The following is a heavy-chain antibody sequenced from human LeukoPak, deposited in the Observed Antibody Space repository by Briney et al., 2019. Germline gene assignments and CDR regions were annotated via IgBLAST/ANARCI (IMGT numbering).Heavy chain of an antibody. CDR2: IIPIFGTA. CDR3: ARETTVVTPGKFDY. CDR1: GGTFSSYA. J-gene: IGHJ4*02. D-gene: IGHD4-23*01. V-gene: IGHV1-69*01. Sequence: SVKVSCKASGGTFSSYAISWVRQAPGQGLEWMGGIIPIFGTANYAQKFQGRATITADESTSTAYMELSSLRSEDTAVYYCARETTVVTPGKFDYWGQGTLVTVSS.